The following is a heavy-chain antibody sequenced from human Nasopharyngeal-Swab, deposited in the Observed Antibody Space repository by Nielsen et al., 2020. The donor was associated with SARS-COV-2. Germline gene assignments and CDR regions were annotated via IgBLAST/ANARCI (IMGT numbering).Heavy chain of an antibody. Sequence: WIRQPPGKGLEWIGEINHSGSTNYNPSLKSRVTISVDTSKNQFSLKLSSVTAADTAVYYCARGAHSSSSGVGNWFDPWSQGTLVTVSS. CDR3: ARGAHSSSSGVGNWFDP. J-gene: IGHJ5*02. V-gene: IGHV4-34*01. D-gene: IGHD6-6*01. CDR2: INHSGST.